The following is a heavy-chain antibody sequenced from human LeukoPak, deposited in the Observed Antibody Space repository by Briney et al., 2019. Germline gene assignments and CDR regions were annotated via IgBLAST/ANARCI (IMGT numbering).Heavy chain of an antibody. CDR2: IYYSGST. J-gene: IGHJ4*02. Sequence: SQTLSLTCTVSGGSISSGDYYWSWIRQPPGKGLEWIGYIYYSGSTYYNPSLKSRVTISVDTSKNQFSLKLSSVTAADTAVYYCAREELGKTYYFDYWGQGTLVTVSS. CDR1: GGSISSGDYY. D-gene: IGHD7-27*01. CDR3: AREELGKTYYFDY. V-gene: IGHV4-30-4*08.